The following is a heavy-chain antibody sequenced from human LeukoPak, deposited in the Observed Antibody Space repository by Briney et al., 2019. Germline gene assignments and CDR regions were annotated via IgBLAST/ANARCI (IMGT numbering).Heavy chain of an antibody. Sequence: ASVNVSCKASGYTFTSYGISWVRQAPGQGLGWMGWISAYNGNTNYAQKLQGRVTMTTDTSTSTAYMELRSLRSDDTAVYYCRAIGRDAFDIWGQGTMVTVSS. CDR3: RAIGRDAFDI. J-gene: IGHJ3*02. V-gene: IGHV1-18*01. D-gene: IGHD1-26*01. CDR2: ISAYNGNT. CDR1: GYTFTSYG.